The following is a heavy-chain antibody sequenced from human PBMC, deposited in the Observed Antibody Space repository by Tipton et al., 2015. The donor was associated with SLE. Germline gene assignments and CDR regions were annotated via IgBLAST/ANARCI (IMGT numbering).Heavy chain of an antibody. D-gene: IGHD2-15*01. CDR2: INHSGST. J-gene: IGHJ5*02. V-gene: IGHV4-34*01. CDR3: ARASRQVVVVAATGYWFDP. Sequence: TLSLTCTVSGGSISGYYWSWIRQTPGKGLEWIGEINHSGSTNYNPSLKSRVTISVDTSKNQFSLKLSSVTAADTAVYSWARASRQVVVVAATGYWFDPWGQGTLVTVSS. CDR1: GGSISGYY.